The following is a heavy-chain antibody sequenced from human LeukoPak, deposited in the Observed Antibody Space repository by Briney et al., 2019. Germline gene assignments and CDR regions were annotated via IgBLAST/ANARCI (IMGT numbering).Heavy chain of an antibody. CDR2: IHPSESF. V-gene: IGHV4-34*01. J-gene: IGHJ4*02. CDR1: GGSCDDYY. Sequence: PSETLSLTCDVYGGSCDDYYCSWIRQPPGKGLEWIGEIHPSESFYYNSSLVSRVTISIDPSKTHFSLRLASVTAADTAFYYCARGRDRSKTGDHWGQGSLVTVSS. CDR3: ARGRDRSKTGDH. D-gene: IGHD5-24*01.